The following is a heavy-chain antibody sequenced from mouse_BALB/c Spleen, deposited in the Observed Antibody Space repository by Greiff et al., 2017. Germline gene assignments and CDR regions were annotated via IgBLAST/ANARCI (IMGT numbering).Heavy chain of an antibody. Sequence: EVQRVESGGGLVKPGGSLKLSCAASGFTFSDYYMYWVRQTPEKRLEWVATISDGGSYTYYPDSVKGRFTISRDNAKNNLYLQMSSLKSEDTAMYYCARGDGNYLFDYWGQGTTLTVSS. CDR3: ARGDGNYLFDY. CDR2: ISDGGSYT. V-gene: IGHV5-4*02. J-gene: IGHJ2*01. D-gene: IGHD2-1*01. CDR1: GFTFSDYY.